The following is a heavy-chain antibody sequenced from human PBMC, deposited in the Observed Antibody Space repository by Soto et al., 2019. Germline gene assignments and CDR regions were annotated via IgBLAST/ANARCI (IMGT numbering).Heavy chain of an antibody. V-gene: IGHV1-24*01. J-gene: IGHJ5*02. CDR1: GYTLTELS. CDR2: FDPEDGET. Sequence: ASVKVSCKVSGYTLTELSMHWVRQAPGKGLEWMGGFDPEDGETIYAQKFQGRVTMTEDTSTDTAYMELSSLRSEDTAVYYCATLNLPITGTNEGVGNWFDPWGQGTLVTVSS. D-gene: IGHD1-20*01. CDR3: ATLNLPITGTNEGVGNWFDP.